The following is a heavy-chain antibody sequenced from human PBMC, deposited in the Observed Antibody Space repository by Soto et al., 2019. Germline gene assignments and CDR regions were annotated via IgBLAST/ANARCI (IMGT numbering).Heavy chain of an antibody. V-gene: IGHV1-8*01. J-gene: IGHJ6*02. CDR1: GYTFSDFD. Sequence: SVKVSCKASGYTFSDFDINWLRQAAGQGPEWMGWMNAKSGDTFSAQRLQGKFNMTWDTSLSTAYMEVGSLTSDDAAIYYCARGNPFTSAGFDVWGQGTTVTVSS. CDR3: ARGNPFTSAGFDV. CDR2: MNAKSGDT. D-gene: IGHD3-10*01.